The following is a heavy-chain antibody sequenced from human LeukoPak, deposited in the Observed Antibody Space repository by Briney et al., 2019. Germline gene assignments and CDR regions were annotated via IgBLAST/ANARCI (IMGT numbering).Heavy chain of an antibody. D-gene: IGHD3-22*01. Sequence: GGSLRLSCAASGFTFSDHYMDWVRQAPGKGLEWVGRTRNKANSYRTEYAASVKGRFTISRDDSKNSLYLQMNSLKTEDTAVYYCASAVAYDSSGYYYFDYWGQGTLVTVFS. CDR3: ASAVAYDSSGYYYFDY. V-gene: IGHV3-72*01. CDR1: GFTFSDHY. J-gene: IGHJ4*02. CDR2: TRNKANSYRT.